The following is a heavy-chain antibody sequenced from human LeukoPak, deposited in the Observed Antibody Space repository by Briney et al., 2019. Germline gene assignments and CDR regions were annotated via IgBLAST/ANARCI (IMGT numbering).Heavy chain of an antibody. CDR2: ISSSSSYI. D-gene: IGHD2-2*02. V-gene: IGHV3-21*01. J-gene: IGHJ4*02. CDR1: GFTFSSYS. CDR3: ASLTRGYCSSTSCFT. Sequence: PGGSLRLSCAASGFTFSSYSMNWVRQAPGKGLEWVSSISSSSSYIYYADSVKGRFTISRDNAKNSLYLQMNSLRAEDTAVYYCASLTRGYCSSTSCFTWGQGTLVTASS.